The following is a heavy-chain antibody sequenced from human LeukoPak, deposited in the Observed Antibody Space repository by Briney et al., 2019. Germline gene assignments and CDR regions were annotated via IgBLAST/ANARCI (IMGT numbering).Heavy chain of an antibody. V-gene: IGHV1-2*02. CDR2: INPNSGGT. Sequence: GASVKVSCKASGYTFTGYYMYWVRQAPGQGLEWMGWINPNSGGTNYAQKFQGRVTMTRDTSISTAYMELSRLRSDDTAVYYCARVPYYDILTGAFDYWGQGTLVTVSS. CDR1: GYTFTGYY. J-gene: IGHJ4*02. CDR3: ARVPYYDILTGAFDY. D-gene: IGHD3-9*01.